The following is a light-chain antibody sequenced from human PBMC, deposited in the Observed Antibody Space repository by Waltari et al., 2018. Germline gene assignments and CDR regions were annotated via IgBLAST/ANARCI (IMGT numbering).Light chain of an antibody. J-gene: IGLJ2*01. Sequence: QSVLTQPPSVSGAPGQRVTISCTGSRSNIGAGYDVQWYRHLPGSAPKLLIFSNKKRPSGVPDRYSGSRSGTSASLTITGLQAEDEADYYCQSYDNGLSGVVFGGGTRLTVL. CDR3: QSYDNGLSGVV. CDR2: SNK. CDR1: RSNIGAGYD. V-gene: IGLV1-40*01.